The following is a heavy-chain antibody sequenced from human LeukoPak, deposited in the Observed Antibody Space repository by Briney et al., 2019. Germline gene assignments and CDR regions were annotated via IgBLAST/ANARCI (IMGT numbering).Heavy chain of an antibody. V-gene: IGHV3-7*04. Sequence: GGSLRLSCAASGFTFSSYWMSWVRQAPGKGLEWVANIKQDGSEKYYVDSVKGRFTISRDNAKNSLYLQMNSLRAEDTAVYYCARGAGDTASGLLYYYYYMDVWGKGTTVTVSS. J-gene: IGHJ6*03. CDR2: IKQDGSEK. CDR3: ARGAGDTASGLLYYYYYMDV. CDR1: GFTFSSYW. D-gene: IGHD6-13*01.